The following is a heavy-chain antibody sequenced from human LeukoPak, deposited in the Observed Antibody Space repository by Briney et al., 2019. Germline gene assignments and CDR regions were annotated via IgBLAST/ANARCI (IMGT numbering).Heavy chain of an antibody. Sequence: PGRSLRLSCAASGFTFSSYGMHWVRQAPGKGLEWLAVIWYDGSNKYYADSVKGRFTISRDNSKNTLYLQMNSLRAEDTAVYYCARESVLLWFGEVERGYYFDYWGQGTLVTVSS. CDR1: GFTFSSYG. CDR2: IWYDGSNK. V-gene: IGHV3-33*01. J-gene: IGHJ4*02. D-gene: IGHD3-10*01. CDR3: ARESVLLWFGEVERGYYFDY.